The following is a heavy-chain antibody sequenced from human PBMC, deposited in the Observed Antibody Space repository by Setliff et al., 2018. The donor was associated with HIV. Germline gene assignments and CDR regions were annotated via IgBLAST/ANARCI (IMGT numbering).Heavy chain of an antibody. CDR2: IYTSGST. J-gene: IGHJ5*02. CDR3: ARENFDWLLLNWFDP. D-gene: IGHD3-9*01. CDR1: GDSTSSSSSY. Sequence: SETLSLTCTVSGDSTSSSSSYWGWIRQPPGKGLEWIGYIYTSGSTNYNPSLKSRVTISVDTSKNQFSLKLSSVTAADTAVYYCARENFDWLLLNWFDPWGQGTLVTVSS. V-gene: IGHV4-61*05.